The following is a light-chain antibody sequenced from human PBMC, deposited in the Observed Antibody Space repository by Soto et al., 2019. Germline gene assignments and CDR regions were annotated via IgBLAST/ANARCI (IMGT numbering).Light chain of an antibody. J-gene: IGKJ1*01. CDR3: QQYNKWPRT. V-gene: IGKV3-15*01. CDR1: QSLSSN. Sequence: EILMTQSPATLSVSPGERATLSCGASQSLSSNLAWYQQRPGQAPRLLIYDASTRATGIPARFSGSGSGTEFTLTISSLQSEDFAVYYCQQYNKWPRTFGQGTKVDIK. CDR2: DAS.